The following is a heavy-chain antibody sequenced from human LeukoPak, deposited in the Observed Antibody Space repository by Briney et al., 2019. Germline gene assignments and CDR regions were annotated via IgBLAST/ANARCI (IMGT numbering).Heavy chain of an antibody. CDR3: ARLREGDYYGSGSYYHLDY. CDR2: IYYSGST. CDR1: GGSISSGGYY. Sequence: SETLSLTCTVSGGSISSGGYYWSWIRQHPGKGLEWIGYIYYSGSTYYNPSLKSRVTISVDTSKNQFSLKLSSVTAADTAVYYCARLREGDYYGSGSYYHLDYWGQGTLVTVSS. J-gene: IGHJ4*02. D-gene: IGHD3-10*01. V-gene: IGHV4-31*03.